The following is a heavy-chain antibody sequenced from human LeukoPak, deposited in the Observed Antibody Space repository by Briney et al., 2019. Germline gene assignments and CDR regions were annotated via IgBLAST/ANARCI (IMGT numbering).Heavy chain of an antibody. J-gene: IGHJ4*02. D-gene: IGHD1-26*01. V-gene: IGHV3-66*01. CDR3: ARVGGSYFRFYYFDF. CDR1: GFTASSNY. Sequence: GGSLRLSCAASGFTASSNYMSWVRQAPGKGLEWVSVIYSGGSTYYADSVKGRFTISRDNSKNTLYLQMNSLRAEDTAVYYCARVGGSYFRFYYFDFWGQGTPVTVSS. CDR2: IYSGGST.